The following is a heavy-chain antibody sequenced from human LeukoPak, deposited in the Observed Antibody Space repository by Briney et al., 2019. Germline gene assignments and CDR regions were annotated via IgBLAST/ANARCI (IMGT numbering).Heavy chain of an antibody. CDR3: ARSIGPYYYDSSGRAFDY. CDR2: IYYSGST. Sequence: NPSETLSLTCTVSGGSISSYYWSWIRQPPGKGLEWIGYIYYSGSTNYNPSLKSRVTISVDTSKNQFSLKLSSVTAADTAVYYCARSIGPYYYDSSGRAFDYWGQGTLVTVSS. CDR1: GGSISSYY. V-gene: IGHV4-59*01. D-gene: IGHD3-22*01. J-gene: IGHJ4*02.